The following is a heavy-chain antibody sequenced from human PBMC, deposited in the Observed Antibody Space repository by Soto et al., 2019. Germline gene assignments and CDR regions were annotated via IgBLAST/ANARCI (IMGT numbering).Heavy chain of an antibody. V-gene: IGHV3-48*02. CDR2: ISSSSSTI. Sequence: GGALRVTXVDPGFTFSSYSMNWVRQAPGKGLEWVSYISSSSSTIYYADSVKGRFTISRDNAKNSLYLQMNSLRDEDTAVYYCARSIAAAHNWFDPWGQGTLVTVSS. CDR3: ARSIAAAHNWFDP. CDR1: GFTFSSYS. J-gene: IGHJ5*02. D-gene: IGHD6-13*01.